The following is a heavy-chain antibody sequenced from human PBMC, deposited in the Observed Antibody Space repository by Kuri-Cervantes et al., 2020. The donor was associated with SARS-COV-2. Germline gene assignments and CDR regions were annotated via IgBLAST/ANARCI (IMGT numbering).Heavy chain of an antibody. J-gene: IGHJ5*02. CDR2: IYHSGST. Sequence: SCAVSGGSISSSNWWSWVRQPPGKGLEWIGEIYHSGSTNYNPSLKSRVTISVDTSKNQFSLKLSSVTAADTAVYYCARGARGWYLHWFDPWGQGTLVTVSS. CDR1: GGSISSSNW. CDR3: ARGARGWYLHWFDP. D-gene: IGHD6-19*01. V-gene: IGHV4-4*02.